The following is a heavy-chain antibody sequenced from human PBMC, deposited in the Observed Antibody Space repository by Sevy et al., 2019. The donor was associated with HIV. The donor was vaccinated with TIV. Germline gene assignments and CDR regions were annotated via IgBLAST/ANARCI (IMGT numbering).Heavy chain of an antibody. V-gene: IGHV1-58*01. D-gene: IGHD3-16*01. CDR3: EAEGMTRFGGTLRVFDI. CDR1: GFAFTNSA. J-gene: IGHJ3*02. Sequence: ASVKVSCKASGFAFTNSAVQWVRQARGQRLEWMGWIVVGSGITNYAQKFQETVTVTSDMSTSTAYMELTSLRSEDTAMYYCEAEGMTRFGGTLRVFDIWGQGTMVTVSS. CDR2: IVVGSGIT.